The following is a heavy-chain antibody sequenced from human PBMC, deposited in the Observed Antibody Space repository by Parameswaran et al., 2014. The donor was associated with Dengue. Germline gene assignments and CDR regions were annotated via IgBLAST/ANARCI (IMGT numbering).Heavy chain of an antibody. D-gene: IGHD1-26*01. CDR3: AKDSQWEAGGYWFDP. V-gene: IGHV3-23*01. CDR2: ISGSGGST. J-gene: IGHJ5*02. Sequence: VRQAPGKGLEWVSAISGSGGSTYYTDSVKGRFTISRDNSKNTLYLQMNSLRAEDTAVYYCAKDSQWEAGGYWFDPWGQGTLVTVSS.